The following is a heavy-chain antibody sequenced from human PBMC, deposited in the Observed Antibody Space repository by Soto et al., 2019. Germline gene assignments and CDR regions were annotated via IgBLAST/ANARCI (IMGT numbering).Heavy chain of an antibody. V-gene: IGHV1-69*06. Sequence: QVQLVQSGAELREPGSSVKVSCKASGGTFITYAISWVRQAPGQGLEWIGVIIPFFGTTDYAQKFQGRVTRNADTSTSTVYMEFSSLESEDSAIYYCARNSLFGNCTINSCPNWFDPWGQGTLVTVSS. CDR1: GGTFITYA. D-gene: IGHD2-2*03. CDR3: ARNSLFGNCTINSCPNWFDP. J-gene: IGHJ5*02. CDR2: IIPFFGTT.